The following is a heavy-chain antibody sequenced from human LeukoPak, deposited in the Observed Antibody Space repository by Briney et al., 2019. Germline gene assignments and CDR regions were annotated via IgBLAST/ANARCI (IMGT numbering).Heavy chain of an antibody. J-gene: IGHJ5*02. D-gene: IGHD6-13*01. Sequence: GGSLRLSCAASGFTFSSSWMSWTRQAPGKGLEWVSYISSSGSTIYYADSVKGRFTISRDNSKNTLYLQMNSLRAEDTAVYYCAREQQLEGFNWFDPWGQGTLVTVSS. CDR1: GFTFSSSW. V-gene: IGHV3-48*01. CDR3: AREQQLEGFNWFDP. CDR2: ISSSGSTI.